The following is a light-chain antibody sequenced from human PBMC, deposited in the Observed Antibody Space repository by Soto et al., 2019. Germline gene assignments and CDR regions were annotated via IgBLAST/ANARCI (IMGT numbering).Light chain of an antibody. J-gene: IGKJ1*01. CDR1: QNVSSN. CDR2: GAS. Sequence: EIVMTQSPATLSVSPGERATLSCRASQNVSSNLAWYQQKPGQAPRLLIYGASTRATGIPARFSGSGSGTEFTLTISSLQSEDFAVYYCQQYNNWPQTFGQGPKVEIK. V-gene: IGKV3-15*01. CDR3: QQYNNWPQT.